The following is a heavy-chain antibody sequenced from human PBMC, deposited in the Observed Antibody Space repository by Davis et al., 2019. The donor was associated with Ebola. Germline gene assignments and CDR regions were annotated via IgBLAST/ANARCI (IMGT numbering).Heavy chain of an antibody. Sequence: PAGSLRLSCTVSGGSISSYYWSWIRQHPGKGLEWIGYIYYSGSTYYNPSLKSRVTISVDTSKNQFSLKLSSVTAADTAVYYCARAPVAEGYFDYWGQGTLVTVSS. J-gene: IGHJ4*02. V-gene: IGHV4-59*08. CDR3: ARAPVAEGYFDY. D-gene: IGHD4-23*01. CDR2: IYYSGST. CDR1: GGSISSYY.